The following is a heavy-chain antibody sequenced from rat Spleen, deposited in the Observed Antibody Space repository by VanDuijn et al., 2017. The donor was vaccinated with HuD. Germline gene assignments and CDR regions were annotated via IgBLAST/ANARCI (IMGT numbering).Heavy chain of an antibody. Sequence: EVQLVESGGGLVLPGRSLKLSCVTSGFTFNYYWMTWIRQAPGKGLEWVASISPSGGSTHYPDSVKGRFTISRDVAKSTLYLQMNNLRSEDTATYYCTRGTYFRHWGQGVMVTVSS. J-gene: IGHJ2*01. D-gene: IGHD4-6*01. CDR1: GFTFNYYW. CDR2: ISPSGGST. V-gene: IGHV5-31*01. CDR3: TRGTYFRH.